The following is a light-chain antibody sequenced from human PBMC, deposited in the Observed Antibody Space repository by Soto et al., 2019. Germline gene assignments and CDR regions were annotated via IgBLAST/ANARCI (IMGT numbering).Light chain of an antibody. Sequence: EIVLTQSPASLSLSPGERATLSCGTSQSVRSSYLAWYQQKPGLAPRLLIYDASSRATGIPDRFSGRGSGTDFTLTISRLEPEDVAVYYCQQYGNSPWTFGQGTKVEIK. CDR1: QSVRSSY. V-gene: IGKV3D-20*01. J-gene: IGKJ1*01. CDR2: DAS. CDR3: QQYGNSPWT.